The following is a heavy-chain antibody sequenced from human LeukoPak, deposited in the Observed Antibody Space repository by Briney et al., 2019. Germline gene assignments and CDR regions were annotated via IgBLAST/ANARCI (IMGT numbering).Heavy chain of an antibody. V-gene: IGHV1-24*01. J-gene: IGHJ4*02. D-gene: IGHD2-21*01. CDR3: ARTQWCGGDCYSGGDFDY. CDR2: FDPEDGET. Sequence: ASVKVSCKVSGYTLTELSMHWVRQAPGKGLEWMGGFDPEDGETIYAQKFQGRVTITADESTSTAYMELSSLRSEDTAVYYCARTQWCGGDCYSGGDFDYWGQGTLVTVSS. CDR1: GYTLTELS.